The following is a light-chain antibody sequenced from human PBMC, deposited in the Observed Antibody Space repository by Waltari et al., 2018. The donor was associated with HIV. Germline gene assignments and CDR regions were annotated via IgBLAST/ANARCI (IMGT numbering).Light chain of an antibody. Sequence: DLVMSQSPDSLAVSLGEWATITCNSSQSFSHRSSNQTYFAWYQVKPGQPPTQRIYWALTRESGVPDRFSGSGSGTDFTLSSSCLQPEDMAIYYCLQYYATPYTFGHGTRVEI. J-gene: IGKJ2*01. CDR2: WAL. CDR1: QSFSHRSSNQTY. V-gene: IGKV4-1*01. CDR3: LQYYATPYT.